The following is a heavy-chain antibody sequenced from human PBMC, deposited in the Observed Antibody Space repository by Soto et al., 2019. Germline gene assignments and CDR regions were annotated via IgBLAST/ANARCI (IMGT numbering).Heavy chain of an antibody. D-gene: IGHD3-10*01. V-gene: IGHV6-1*01. Sequence: QSQTLSLTCAISGDSVSSNSAAWNWIRQSPSRGLEWLGRTYYRSKWYNDYAVSVKSRITINPDTSKNQFSLQLNSVTPEDTAVYYCAREAGFGEFFLSNWFDPWGQGTLVTVSS. J-gene: IGHJ5*02. CDR1: GDSVSSNSAA. CDR2: TYYRSKWYN. CDR3: AREAGFGEFFLSNWFDP.